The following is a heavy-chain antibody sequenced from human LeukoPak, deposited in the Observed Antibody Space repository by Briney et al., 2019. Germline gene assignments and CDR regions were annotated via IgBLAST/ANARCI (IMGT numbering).Heavy chain of an antibody. CDR1: GGSISSGGYY. J-gene: IGHJ3*02. Sequence: PSETLSLTCTVSGGSISSGGYYWSWIRQPPGKGLEGIGYIYHSGSTYYNPSLKSRVTISVDRSKNQFSLKLSSVTAADTAVYYCATRSGSYIGDAFDIWGQGTMVTVSS. D-gene: IGHD1-26*01. CDR3: ATRSGSYIGDAFDI. V-gene: IGHV4-30-2*01. CDR2: IYHSGST.